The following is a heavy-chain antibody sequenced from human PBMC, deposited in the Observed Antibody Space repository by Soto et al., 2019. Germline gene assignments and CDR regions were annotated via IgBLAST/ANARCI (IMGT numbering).Heavy chain of an antibody. CDR3: ARVYDFWSGDYYYYGMDV. V-gene: IGHV1-69*13. D-gene: IGHD3-3*01. CDR1: GGTFSSYA. CDR2: IVPIFGTA. Sequence: SVKVSCKASGGTFSSYAISWVRQAPGQGLEWMGGIVPIFGTANYAQKFQGRVTITADESTSTAYMELSSLRSEDTAVYYCARVYDFWSGDYYYYGMDVWGQGTTVTVSS. J-gene: IGHJ6*02.